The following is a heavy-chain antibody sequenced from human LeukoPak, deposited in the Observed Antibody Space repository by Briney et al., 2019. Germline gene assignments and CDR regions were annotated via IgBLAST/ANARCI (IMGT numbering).Heavy chain of an antibody. CDR2: ISANNGNR. V-gene: IGHV1-18*01. CDR1: GYTFTNYG. Sequence: ASGKVSCKASGYTFTNYGISWVRQAPGQGLEWMGWISANNGNRNYALKLQDRVSMTTDTSTSTAYMELRSLRSDDTAVYYCARQGYGGHSRGAADYWGQGTLVTVSS. J-gene: IGHJ4*02. CDR3: ARQGYGGHSRGAADY. D-gene: IGHD4-23*01.